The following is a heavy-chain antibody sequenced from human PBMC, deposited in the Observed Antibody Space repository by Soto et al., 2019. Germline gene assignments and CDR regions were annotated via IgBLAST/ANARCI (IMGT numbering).Heavy chain of an antibody. D-gene: IGHD6-25*01. Sequence: ASVKVSCKASGYTFSSYYIHWVRQAPGQGLEWVGLINPGTGATTYAQKFQGRATMTSDTSTSTVYMELRSLTSEDTAVYYCARDHIAAADTYALDIWGQGTMVTVSS. V-gene: IGHV1-46*01. J-gene: IGHJ3*02. CDR1: GYTFSSYY. CDR2: INPGTGAT. CDR3: ARDHIAAADTYALDI.